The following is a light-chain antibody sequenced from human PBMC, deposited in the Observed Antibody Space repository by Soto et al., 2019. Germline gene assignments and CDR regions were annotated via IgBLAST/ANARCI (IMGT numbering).Light chain of an antibody. CDR1: QSISIW. V-gene: IGKV1-5*03. CDR2: KTS. J-gene: IGKJ1*01. CDR3: QHWNDYSWT. Sequence: IHMTQSPSTLSASVGDRVTITCRASQSISIWLAWYQQKPGKAPNLLIYKTSSLETGVPSRFSGSGSGTAFTLTISSLQPDDFATYYCQHWNDYSWTFGQGTKVEVK.